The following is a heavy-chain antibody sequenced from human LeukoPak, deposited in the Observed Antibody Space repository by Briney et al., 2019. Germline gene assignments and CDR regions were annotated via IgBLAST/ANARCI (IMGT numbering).Heavy chain of an antibody. J-gene: IGHJ4*02. Sequence: GGSLRLSCAASGFTFTSYGMHWLRQAPDKGLEWVALITYDGYYKYYSDSVKGRLTISSDTSKNTMYPQMNPQSAEDTAVYYFARDLSPVVRASPMGYWGQGTLVTVSS. D-gene: IGHD3-10*01. CDR2: ITYDGYYK. V-gene: IGHV3-30*03. CDR1: GFTFTSYG. CDR3: ARDLSPVVRASPMGY.